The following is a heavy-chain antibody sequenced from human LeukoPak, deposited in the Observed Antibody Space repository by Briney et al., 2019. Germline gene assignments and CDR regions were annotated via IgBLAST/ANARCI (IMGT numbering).Heavy chain of an antibody. CDR2: ISGTGSST. J-gene: IGHJ4*02. CDR1: GFTFSSYV. D-gene: IGHD4-23*01. V-gene: IGHV3-23*01. CDR3: AKGGYSIDY. Sequence: GGSLRLSCAASGFTFSSYVMSWVRQAPGKGLDWVSAISGTGSSTYYADSVKGRFTISRDNSKNTLYLQMNSLRAEDTAVYCCAKGGYSIDYWGQGTLVTVSS.